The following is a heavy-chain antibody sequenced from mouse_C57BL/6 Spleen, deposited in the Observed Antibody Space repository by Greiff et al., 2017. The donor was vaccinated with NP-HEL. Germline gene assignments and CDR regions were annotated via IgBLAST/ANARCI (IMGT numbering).Heavy chain of an antibody. CDR1: GYAFSSSW. Sequence: QVQLQQSGPELVKPGASVKISCKASGYAFSSSWMNWVKQRPGKGLEWIGRIYPGDGGTNYNGKFKGKATLTADKSSSTAYMQLSSLTSEDSAVYFCATYLNWYFDVWGTGTTVTVSS. CDR3: ATYLNWYFDV. J-gene: IGHJ1*03. D-gene: IGHD5-1*01. V-gene: IGHV1-82*01. CDR2: IYPGDGGT.